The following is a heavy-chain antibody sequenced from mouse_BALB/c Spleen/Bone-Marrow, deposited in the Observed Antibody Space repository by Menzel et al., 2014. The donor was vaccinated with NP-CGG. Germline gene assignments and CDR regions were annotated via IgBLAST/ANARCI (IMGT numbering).Heavy chain of an antibody. D-gene: IGHD3-1*01. Sequence: VKLMESGAELVKPGASVKLSCKASGYTFTSYWMHWVKQRPGQGLEWIGEINPSSGRTNYVEKFKSKATLSGDKSSSTVYMQLSSLTSEDSAVYYCARSGYWYFDVWGAGTTVTVSA. CDR3: ARSGYWYFDV. CDR2: INPSSGRT. CDR1: GYTFTSYW. V-gene: IGHV1S81*02. J-gene: IGHJ1*01.